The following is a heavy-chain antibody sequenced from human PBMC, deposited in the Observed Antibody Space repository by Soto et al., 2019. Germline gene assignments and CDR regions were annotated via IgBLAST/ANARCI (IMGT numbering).Heavy chain of an antibody. CDR2: ISPYNGNT. V-gene: IGHV1-18*01. CDR3: ARDGGVLMVYAAFDY. D-gene: IGHD2-8*01. Sequence: QVQLVQSGAEVKKPGASVKVSCKASGYAFTNYGFSWVRQAPGQGLEWMGWISPYNGNTDYAQKLQCRVTMTTDTSTNTAYMELRSLRSDDTAVYYCARDGGVLMVYAAFDYWGQGTLVTVSS. CDR1: GYAFTNYG. J-gene: IGHJ4*02.